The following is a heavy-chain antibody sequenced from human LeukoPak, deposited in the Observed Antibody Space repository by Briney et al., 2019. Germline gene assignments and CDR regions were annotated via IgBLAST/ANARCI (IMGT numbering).Heavy chain of an antibody. Sequence: GGSLRLSCAASGFTFSSYAMNWVRQAPGKGLKWVSAISGSGGSTYYADSVKGRFTISRDNSKNTLYLQMNSLRAEDTAIYYCAKEGQQWPYGDYWGQGTLVTVSS. D-gene: IGHD6-19*01. CDR2: ISGSGGST. CDR1: GFTFSSYA. J-gene: IGHJ4*02. CDR3: AKEGQQWPYGDY. V-gene: IGHV3-23*01.